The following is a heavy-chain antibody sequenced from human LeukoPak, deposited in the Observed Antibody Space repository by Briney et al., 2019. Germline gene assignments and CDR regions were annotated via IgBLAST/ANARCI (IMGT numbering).Heavy chain of an antibody. Sequence: GGSLRLSCATSGFTFSNYWMTWIRQTPGRGLEWVANINDDGTETHYVDSVKGRFTISRDSAKNSLFLQMNSLRDEDTAVYYCARDVPRGRQEFDFWGQGNLVTVS. CDR2: INDDGTET. V-gene: IGHV3-7*01. D-gene: IGHD1-26*01. CDR3: ARDVPRGRQEFDF. CDR1: GFTFSNYW. J-gene: IGHJ4*02.